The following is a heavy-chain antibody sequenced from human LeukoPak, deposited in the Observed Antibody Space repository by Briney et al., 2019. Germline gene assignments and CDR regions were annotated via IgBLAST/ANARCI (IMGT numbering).Heavy chain of an antibody. D-gene: IGHD1-26*01. J-gene: IGHJ4*02. V-gene: IGHV4-39*07. CDR2: IYYSGST. Sequence: PSETLSLTCTVSGGSISSSSYYWGWIRQPPGKGLEWIGSIYYSGSTNYNPSLKSRVTISVDTSKNQFSLKLSSVTAADTAVYYCARAHGSYHKFDYWGQGTLVTVSS. CDR3: ARAHGSYHKFDY. CDR1: GGSISSSSYY.